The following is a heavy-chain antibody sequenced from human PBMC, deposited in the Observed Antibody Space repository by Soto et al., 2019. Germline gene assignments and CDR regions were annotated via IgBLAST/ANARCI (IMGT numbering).Heavy chain of an antibody. D-gene: IGHD3-10*01. CDR1: GFSFSDYA. V-gene: IGHV3-23*01. J-gene: IGHJ4*02. CDR3: AKYRDIYTSRFGERGHFDS. Sequence: GGSLRLSCAASGFSFSDYAMSWVRQAPGKGLEWVSALSDSGGSTYYAESVKGRFTISRDNSQNTLYLQMNSLRADDTAIYYCAKYRDIYTSRFGERGHFDSWGQGTLVTVSS. CDR2: LSDSGGST.